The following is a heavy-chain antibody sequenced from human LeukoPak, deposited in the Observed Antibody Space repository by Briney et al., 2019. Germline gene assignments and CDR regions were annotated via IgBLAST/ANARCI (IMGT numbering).Heavy chain of an antibody. J-gene: IGHJ6*04. CDR1: GFRFNTYW. V-gene: IGHV3-7*01. CDR2: IKQDGNEK. Sequence: GGFLRLSCAASGFRFNTYWMSWVRQAPGKGLEWVANIKQDGNEKYYADSVKGRFTISRDNAKNSLYLQMNSLRAEDTAVYYCAELGITMIGGVWGKGTTVTISS. CDR3: AELGITMIGGV. D-gene: IGHD3-10*02.